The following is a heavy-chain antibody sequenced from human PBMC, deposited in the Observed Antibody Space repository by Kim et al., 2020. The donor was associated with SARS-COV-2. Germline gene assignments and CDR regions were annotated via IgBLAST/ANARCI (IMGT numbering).Heavy chain of an antibody. Sequence: GGSLRLSCAASGFTFSSYGMHWVRQAPGKGLEWVAVIWYDGSNKYYADSVKGRFTISRDNSKNTLYLQMNSLRAEDTAVYYCAKESGGDSYFDYWGQGTLVTVSS. J-gene: IGHJ4*02. CDR3: AKESGGDSYFDY. V-gene: IGHV3-33*06. D-gene: IGHD4-17*01. CDR2: IWYDGSNK. CDR1: GFTFSSYG.